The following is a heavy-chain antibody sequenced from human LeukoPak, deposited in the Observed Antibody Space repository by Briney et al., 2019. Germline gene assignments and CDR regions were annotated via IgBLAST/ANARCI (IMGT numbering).Heavy chain of an antibody. V-gene: IGHV3-23*01. CDR2: ISGSGGST. Sequence: PGGSLRLSCAASGFTFSSYAMSWVRQAPGKGLEWVSAISGSGGSTYYADSVKGRFTISRDNSKNTLYLQMNSLRAEDTAVYYCAKFVVVVAATFENYFDYWGQGTLVNVSS. D-gene: IGHD2-15*01. CDR3: AKFVVVVAATFENYFDY. CDR1: GFTFSSYA. J-gene: IGHJ4*02.